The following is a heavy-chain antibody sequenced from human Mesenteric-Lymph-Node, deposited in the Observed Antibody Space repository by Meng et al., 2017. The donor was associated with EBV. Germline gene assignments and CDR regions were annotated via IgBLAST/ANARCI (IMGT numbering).Heavy chain of an antibody. V-gene: IGHV4-39*06. CDR3: ATDSSKGYYYFDY. J-gene: IGHJ4*02. D-gene: IGHD3-22*01. CDR2: MYFGGST. Sequence: RLQLQESGPGLVKPSGTLSLTCSVSGVSISSAYYYWGWIRQTPGKGLEWIGTMYFGGSTNYNPSLESRVTISKDRANNQFSLKLTSVTAADTAVYYCATDSSKGYYYFDYWGRGALVTVSS. CDR1: GVSISSAYYY.